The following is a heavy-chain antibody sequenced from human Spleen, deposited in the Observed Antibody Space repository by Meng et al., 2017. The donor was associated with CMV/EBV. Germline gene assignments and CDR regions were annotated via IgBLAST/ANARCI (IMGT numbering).Heavy chain of an antibody. Sequence: GSLRLSCTVSVDSISTSTYYWGWIRQPPGKGLEWIGSIYYSGPSSYNPSLKSRVTMSVDTSKHQFSLKLRSVTAADTAIYYCARETYSSSWTNYYYDYGWYVWGQGTTVTVSS. CDR2: IYYSGPS. CDR1: VDSISTSTYY. V-gene: IGHV4-39*07. CDR3: ARETYSSSWTNYYYDYGWYV. D-gene: IGHD6-13*01. J-gene: IGHJ6*02.